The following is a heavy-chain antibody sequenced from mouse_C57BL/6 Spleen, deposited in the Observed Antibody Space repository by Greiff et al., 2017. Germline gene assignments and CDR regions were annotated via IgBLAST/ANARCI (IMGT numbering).Heavy chain of an antibody. J-gene: IGHJ3*01. CDR3: ARHEAAQATPAWFAY. V-gene: IGHV5-6*01. Sequence: EVQLVESGGDLVKPGGSLKLSCAASGFTFSSYGMSWVRQTPDKRLEWVATISSGGSYTYYPDSVKGRFTISRDNAKNTLYLQMSSLKSEDTAMYYCARHEAAQATPAWFAYWGQGTLVTVSA. CDR1: GFTFSSYG. D-gene: IGHD3-2*02. CDR2: ISSGGSYT.